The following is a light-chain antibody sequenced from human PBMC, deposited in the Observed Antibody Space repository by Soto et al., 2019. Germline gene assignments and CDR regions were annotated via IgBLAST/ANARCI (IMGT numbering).Light chain of an antibody. V-gene: IGKV1D-13*01. CDR2: GAS. CDR1: QGLNTN. CDR3: QQSSNYFT. J-gene: IGKJ3*01. Sequence: AIKLTQSPSSLSASVGDRVTITCRASQGLNTNLAWYQQKPGKSPKLLMYGASTLQKGVPSRFSGNGSGTDFTLTISSLQPEDSATYYCQQSSNYFTFGPGTKVDI.